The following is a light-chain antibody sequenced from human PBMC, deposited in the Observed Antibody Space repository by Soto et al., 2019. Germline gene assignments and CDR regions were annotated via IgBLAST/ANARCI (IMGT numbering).Light chain of an antibody. J-gene: IGKJ1*01. CDR3: QRYEDWPGT. V-gene: IGKV3-15*01. CDR2: AAS. CDR1: QSVSAN. Sequence: VVMAQSPATLSVSPGAGATLSCRASQSVSANVAWYHQKPGQAPRLLIYAASSRATGIPDRFSGSGSGTEFTLTISSLQSEDFGLYYCQRYEDWPGTFGQGTKV.